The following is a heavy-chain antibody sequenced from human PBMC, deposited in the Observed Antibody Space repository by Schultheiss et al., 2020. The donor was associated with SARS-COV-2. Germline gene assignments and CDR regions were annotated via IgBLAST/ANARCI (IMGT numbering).Heavy chain of an antibody. CDR1: VGTFSSYD. V-gene: IGHV1-8*02. CDR2: MNPNSGNT. D-gene: IGHD6-19*01. Sequence: ASVKVSCKASVGTFSSYDINWVRQATGQGLEWMGWMNPNSGNTGYAQKFQGRVTMTRNTSISTAYMELSSLRSEDTAVYYCARGGTYSSGWYGYWGQGTLVTVSS. J-gene: IGHJ4*02. CDR3: ARGGTYSSGWYGY.